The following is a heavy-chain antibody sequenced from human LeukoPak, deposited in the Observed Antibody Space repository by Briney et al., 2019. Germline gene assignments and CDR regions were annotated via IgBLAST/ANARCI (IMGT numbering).Heavy chain of an antibody. Sequence: GASVKVSCKASGYTFTSYGISWVRQAHGQGPEWMGWISAYNGNTNYAQKLQGRVTMTTDTSTSTAYMELRSLRSDDTAVYYCARDFVGGSYYPWGQGTMVTVSS. CDR3: ARDFVGGSYYP. CDR2: ISAYNGNT. V-gene: IGHV1-18*01. J-gene: IGHJ3*01. D-gene: IGHD1-26*01. CDR1: GYTFTSYG.